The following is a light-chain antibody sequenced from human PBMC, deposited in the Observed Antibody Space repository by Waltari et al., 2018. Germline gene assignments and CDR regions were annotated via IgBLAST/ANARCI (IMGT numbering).Light chain of an antibody. Sequence: VMTQTPRTLSVTPGQPASISCKSSQTLLHSDGHTFLFWYMQKPGQSPHLLIYDVSSRFSGVPDRFSGSGSGTDFTLKISRVEAEDTGVYYCMQGVHLPLTFGGGTKVEI. CDR3: MQGVHLPLT. CDR1: QTLLHSDGHTF. J-gene: IGKJ4*01. CDR2: DVS. V-gene: IGKV2-29*02.